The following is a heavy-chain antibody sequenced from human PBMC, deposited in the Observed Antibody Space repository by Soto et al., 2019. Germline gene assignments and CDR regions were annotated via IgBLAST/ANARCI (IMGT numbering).Heavy chain of an antibody. CDR3: ASDLEYYDFWSGSGHFDY. D-gene: IGHD3-3*01. V-gene: IGHV3-11*01. Sequence: QVQLVESGGGLVKPGGSLRLSCAASGFTFSDYYMSWIRQAPGKGLEWVSYISSSDSTIYYADSVKGRFTISRDNAKNSLYLQMNSLRAEDTAVYYCASDLEYYDFWSGSGHFDYWGQGTLVTVSS. CDR2: ISSSDSTI. J-gene: IGHJ4*02. CDR1: GFTFSDYY.